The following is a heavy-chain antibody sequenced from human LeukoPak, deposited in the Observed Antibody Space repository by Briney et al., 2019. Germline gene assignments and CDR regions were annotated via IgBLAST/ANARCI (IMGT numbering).Heavy chain of an antibody. CDR3: ARDQVINRSRYMGY. J-gene: IGHJ4*02. Sequence: GGSLRLSCAASGFTFSSYGMHWVRQAPGKGLEWVAVIWYDGSNKYYADSVKGRFTISRDNSKNTLYLQMNSLRAEDTAVYYCARDQVINRSRYMGYWGQGTLVTVSS. V-gene: IGHV3-33*01. D-gene: IGHD2-15*01. CDR1: GFTFSSYG. CDR2: IWYDGSNK.